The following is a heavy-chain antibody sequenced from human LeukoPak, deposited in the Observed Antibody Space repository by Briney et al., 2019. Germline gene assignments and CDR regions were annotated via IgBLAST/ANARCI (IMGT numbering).Heavy chain of an antibody. J-gene: IGHJ4*02. Sequence: ASMKVSCKASGYTFTSYGISWVRQAPGQGLEWMGWISAYNGNTNYAQKLQGRVTMTTDTSTSTAYVELRSLRSDDTAVYYCARDAGGQLGRRYFDYWGQGTLVTVSS. CDR2: ISAYNGNT. CDR1: GYTFTSYG. V-gene: IGHV1-18*01. D-gene: IGHD6-13*01. CDR3: ARDAGGQLGRRYFDY.